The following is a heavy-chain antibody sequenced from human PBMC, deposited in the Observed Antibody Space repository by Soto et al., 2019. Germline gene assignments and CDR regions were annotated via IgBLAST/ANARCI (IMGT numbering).Heavy chain of an antibody. Sequence: QGQLVQSGPEVKKPGSSVKVSCKDSGGLFSSFAISWVRQAPGQGLEWLGGIIPVFGTTNYAEKFQDRVTITADESTNTAYMELSSLTSGDTAIYYCARGGGPYVWFNEFWGQGTLVTVS. V-gene: IGHV1-69*01. J-gene: IGHJ4*02. D-gene: IGHD3-16*01. CDR1: GGLFSSFA. CDR3: ARGGGPYVWFNEF. CDR2: IIPVFGTT.